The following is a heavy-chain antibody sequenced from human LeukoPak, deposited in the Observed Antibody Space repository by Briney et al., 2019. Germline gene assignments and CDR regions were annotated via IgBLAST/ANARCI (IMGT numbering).Heavy chain of an antibody. Sequence: ASVKVSCKASGYTFTTYDITWVRQAPGQGLEWMGWISAYNGDTNYAQKLQGRVTMTTDTSTSTAYMELRSLRSDDTAIYYCARGGSGSSTWFDPWGQGTLVTVSS. D-gene: IGHD6-6*01. V-gene: IGHV1-18*01. CDR3: ARGGSGSSTWFDP. J-gene: IGHJ5*02. CDR1: GYTFTTYD. CDR2: ISAYNGDT.